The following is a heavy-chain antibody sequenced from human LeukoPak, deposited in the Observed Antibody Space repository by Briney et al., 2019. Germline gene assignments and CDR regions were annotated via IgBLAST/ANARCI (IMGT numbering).Heavy chain of an antibody. V-gene: IGHV3-74*01. D-gene: IGHD3-9*01. CDR2: INIDGSSG. J-gene: IGHJ4*02. CDR3: ARAGDYDILTGYYNPYYFDY. Sequence: GGSLRLSCAASGFTFRSYWMHWVRQAPGKGLVWVSRINIDGSSGSYADSVEGRFTISRDNAKNSLYLQMNSLRAEDTALYYCARAGDYDILTGYYNPYYFDYWGQGTLVTVSS. CDR1: GFTFRSYW.